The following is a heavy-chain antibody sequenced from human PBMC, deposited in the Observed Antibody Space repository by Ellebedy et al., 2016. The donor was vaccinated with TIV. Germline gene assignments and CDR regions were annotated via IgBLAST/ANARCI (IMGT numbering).Heavy chain of an antibody. CDR1: GGSFSGYC. CDR3: ARAPMTPHSNSERWFEP. CDR2: INHTGST. D-gene: IGHD1-26*01. J-gene: IGHJ5*02. Sequence: MPSETLSLTCAVYGGSFSGYCWSWIRQPPGKGLEWIGEINHTGSTNYNPSLKSRVTISGDTSSKQFSLKLTSVTAADTAVYYCARAPMTPHSNSERWFEPWGQGTQVTVSS. V-gene: IGHV4-34*01.